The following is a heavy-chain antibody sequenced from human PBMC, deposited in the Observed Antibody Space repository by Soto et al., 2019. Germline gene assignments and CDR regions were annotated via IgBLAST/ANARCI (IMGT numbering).Heavy chain of an antibody. J-gene: IGHJ3*02. CDR2: IYYSGST. D-gene: IGHD1-1*01. CDR1: GGSISSYY. CDR3: ARVVRGTATTAVDAFDI. V-gene: IGHV4-59*12. Sequence: PSETLSLTCTVSGGSISSYYWSWIRQPPGKGLEWIGYIYYSGSTHYNPSLKSRVTIWVDTSKNQFSLKMSSVTAADTALYYCARVVRGTATTAVDAFDIWGPGTMVTGSS.